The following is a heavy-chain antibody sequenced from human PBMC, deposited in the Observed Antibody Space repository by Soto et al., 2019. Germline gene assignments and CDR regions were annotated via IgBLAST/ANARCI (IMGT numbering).Heavy chain of an antibody. D-gene: IGHD5-12*01. CDR3: ARLEGLATIAYYSDF. CDR1: DDSINSDKYY. Sequence: QLQLQESGPGLLKPSETLSLTCSVSDDSINSDKYYWGWIRPPPGKGLEWIGSIYYRGNAYYNPSLPTRVTISLDKARSQFSLKLNSVTAADSAVYFCARLEGLATIAYYSDFWGPGALGTVSS. CDR2: IYYRGNA. V-gene: IGHV4-39*01. J-gene: IGHJ4*02.